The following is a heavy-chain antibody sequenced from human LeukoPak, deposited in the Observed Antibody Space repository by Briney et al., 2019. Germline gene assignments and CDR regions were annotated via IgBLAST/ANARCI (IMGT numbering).Heavy chain of an antibody. Sequence: GASVKVSCKASGYTFTSYGISWVRQAPGQGLEWMGWISAYNGNTNYAQKLQGRVTMTTDTSTSTGYMELRRLRSDDTAVYYCARDRDTMVRGVIDYWGQGTLVTVSS. CDR1: GYTFTSYG. V-gene: IGHV1-18*01. CDR3: ARDRDTMVRGVIDY. CDR2: ISAYNGNT. J-gene: IGHJ4*02. D-gene: IGHD3-10*01.